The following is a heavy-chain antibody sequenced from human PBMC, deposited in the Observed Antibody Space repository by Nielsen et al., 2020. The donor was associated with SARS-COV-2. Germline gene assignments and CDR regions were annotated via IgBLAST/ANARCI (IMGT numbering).Heavy chain of an antibody. D-gene: IGHD2-2*01. CDR1: GGSFSSNSYN. CDR3: ARLPAGTVSFDI. Sequence: SETLSLTCTVSGGSFSSNSYNWGWIRQPPGKGLEWIASIYYSGTTYYNPSLKSRVAISIDTSKNQFSLKVTSVTAADTAVYYCARLPAGTVSFDIWGQGTMVTVS. CDR2: IYYSGTT. V-gene: IGHV4-39*01. J-gene: IGHJ3*02.